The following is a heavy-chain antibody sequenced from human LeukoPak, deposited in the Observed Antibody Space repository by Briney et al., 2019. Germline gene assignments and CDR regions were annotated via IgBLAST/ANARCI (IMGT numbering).Heavy chain of an antibody. D-gene: IGHD2-8*01. CDR3: ARDRRYCTNGVCYTGFDY. CDR2: ISSSSSYI. J-gene: IGHJ4*02. V-gene: IGHV3-21*01. CDR1: GFTFSSYS. Sequence: GGFLRLSCAASGFTFSSYSMNWVRQAPGKGLEWVSSISSSSSYIYYADSVKGRFTISRDNAKNSLYLQMNSLRAEDTAVYYCARDRRYCTNGVCYTGFDYWGQGTLVTVSS.